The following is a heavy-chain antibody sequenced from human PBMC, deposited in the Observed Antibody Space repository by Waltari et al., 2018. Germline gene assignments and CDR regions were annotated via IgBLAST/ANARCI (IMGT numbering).Heavy chain of an antibody. CDR3: ARFYGDYSNWFDP. CDR2: IYYSGSA. D-gene: IGHD4-17*01. J-gene: IGHJ5*02. CDR1: GGPVNSASYP. V-gene: IGHV4-61*01. Sequence: QVQLQESGPGLVKPSETLSLTCSVSGGPVNSASYPWRWIRQPPGKGLEWIGYIYYSGSANYNPSLKSRVTMSVDTSKNQFSLKLSSVTAADTAVYYCARFYGDYSNWFDPWGQGTLVTVSS.